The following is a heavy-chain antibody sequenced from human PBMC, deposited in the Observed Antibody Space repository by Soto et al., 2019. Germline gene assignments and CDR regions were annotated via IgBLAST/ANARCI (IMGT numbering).Heavy chain of an antibody. V-gene: IGHV4-61*05. Sequence: SETLSLTCAVSGGSIISNSYYWGWIRQPPGKGLEWIGYIYYSGSTNYNPSLRSRVTISVDTSKNQFSLQLNSVTPEDTALYYCARNPSGTYSRFDYWGQGILVTVSS. D-gene: IGHD1-26*01. CDR1: GGSIISNSYY. CDR3: ARNPSGTYSRFDY. CDR2: IYYSGST. J-gene: IGHJ4*02.